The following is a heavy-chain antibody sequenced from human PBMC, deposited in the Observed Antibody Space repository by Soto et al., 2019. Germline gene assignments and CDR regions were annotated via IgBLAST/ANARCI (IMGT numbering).Heavy chain of an antibody. Sequence: KTSETLSLTCTVSGGSISSYYWSWIRQPPGKGLEWIGYIYYSGSTNYNPSLKSRVTISVDTSKNQFSLKLSSVTAADTAVYYCARGGGYGDYVYYYYGMDVWGQGTTVTVSS. CDR2: IYYSGST. D-gene: IGHD4-17*01. J-gene: IGHJ6*02. CDR1: GGSISSYY. CDR3: ARGGGYGDYVYYYYGMDV. V-gene: IGHV4-59*01.